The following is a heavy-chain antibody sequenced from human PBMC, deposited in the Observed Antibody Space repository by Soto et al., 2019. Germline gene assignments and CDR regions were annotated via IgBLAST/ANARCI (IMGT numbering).Heavy chain of an antibody. D-gene: IGHD6-13*01. CDR2: ISSSSNSI. J-gene: IGHJ6*02. CDR3: ARDFPGIAFRYYGMDV. Sequence: GGSLRRSFAASGFTFRSYSMNWVRQAPGKVLELASSISSSSNSIYYAYSVKGRFTISRDNSKNSLYLQMNSLRAEDTAVYYCARDFPGIAFRYYGMDVWGQGATVTISS. V-gene: IGHV3-21*01. CDR1: GFTFRSYS.